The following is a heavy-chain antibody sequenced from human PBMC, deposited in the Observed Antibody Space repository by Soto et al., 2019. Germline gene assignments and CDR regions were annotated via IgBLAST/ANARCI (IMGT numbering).Heavy chain of an antibody. J-gene: IGHJ6*02. V-gene: IGHV3-33*01. CDR1: GFDFNTYG. CDR3: ARQFSPSGGDHGLDV. CDR2: IWNDGSNK. Sequence: QAQLVESGGGVVLPGRSLRLSCVASGFDFNTYGMHWVRQAPGKGLEWVALIWNDGSNKEYGDSVNGRFSLSRDNSRNTVYLQVNGVRAAETAVYYCARQFSPSGGDHGLDVWGQGTTVTVSS. D-gene: IGHD1-26*01.